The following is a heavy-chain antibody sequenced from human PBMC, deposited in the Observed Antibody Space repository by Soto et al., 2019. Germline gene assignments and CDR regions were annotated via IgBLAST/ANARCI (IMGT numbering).Heavy chain of an antibody. J-gene: IGHJ4*02. CDR3: ANQAPYSNSWYEIDY. D-gene: IGHD6-13*01. V-gene: IGHV3-23*01. CDR2: ISGSGDST. Sequence: EVQLLESGGGLVQPGGSLRLSCAASGFTFSSYAMNWVRQAPGKGLEWVLGISGSGDSTHYADAVKGRFTISRANPKNTLYLQMNSLRAEDTAVYYCANQAPYSNSWYEIDYWGQGTLVIVST. CDR1: GFTFSSYA.